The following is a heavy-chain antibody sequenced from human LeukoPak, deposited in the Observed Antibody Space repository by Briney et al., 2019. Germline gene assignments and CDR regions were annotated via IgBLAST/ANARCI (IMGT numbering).Heavy chain of an antibody. V-gene: IGHV3-48*04. J-gene: IGHJ6*03. Sequence: GRSLRLSCAASGFTFSSYGMHWVRQAPGKGLEWVSYISSSSSTIYYADSVKGRFTISRDNAKNSLYLQMNSLRAEDTAVYYCARVVVADYYYMDVWGKGTTVTVSS. CDR2: ISSSSSTI. CDR3: ARVVVADYYYMDV. CDR1: GFTFSSYG. D-gene: IGHD3-22*01.